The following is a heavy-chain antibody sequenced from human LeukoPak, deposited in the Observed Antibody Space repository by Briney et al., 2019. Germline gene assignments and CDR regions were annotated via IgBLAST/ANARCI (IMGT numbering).Heavy chain of an antibody. CDR3: ARGESYYGSSGYA. D-gene: IGHD3-22*01. V-gene: IGHV3-74*01. Sequence: GGSLRLSCADSKVTFSSYWMHWVRQAPGKGLVWVSRINSDGSSTNYAESVKGRFTISRDNAKNTLYLQMNSLSPEDTAVYYCARGESYYGSSGYAWGQGTLVTVSS. J-gene: IGHJ4*02. CDR2: INSDGSST. CDR1: KVTFSSYW.